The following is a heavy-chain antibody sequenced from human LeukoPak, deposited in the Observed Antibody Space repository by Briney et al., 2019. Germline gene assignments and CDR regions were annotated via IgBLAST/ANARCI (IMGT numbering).Heavy chain of an antibody. V-gene: IGHV1-8*01. Sequence: GASVKVSCKTSGYSFTTYEINWVRQASGQGLEWMGWMNPNSGDTGYAQKFQGRVTMTRDTSISTAYMELSRLRSDDTAVYYCARDLFMNCSSTSCYRGDIYPYWFDPWGQGTLVTVSS. J-gene: IGHJ5*02. CDR1: GYSFTTYE. CDR2: MNPNSGDT. D-gene: IGHD2-2*02. CDR3: ARDLFMNCSSTSCYRGDIYPYWFDP.